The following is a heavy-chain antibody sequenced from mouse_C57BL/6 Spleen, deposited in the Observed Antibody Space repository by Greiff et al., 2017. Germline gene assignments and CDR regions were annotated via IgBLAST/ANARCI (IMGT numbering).Heavy chain of an antibody. CDR1: GYTFTDYN. D-gene: IGHD2-12*01. J-gene: IGHJ4*01. CDR2: INPNNGGT. Sequence: EVQLQQSGPELVKPGASVKMSCKASGYTFTDYNMHWVKQSHGKSLEWIGYINPNNGGTSYNQKFKGKATLTADKSSSTAYMQLSSLTSEDSAVYFCARSYFPAMDYWGQGTSVTVSS. V-gene: IGHV1-22*01. CDR3: ARSYFPAMDY.